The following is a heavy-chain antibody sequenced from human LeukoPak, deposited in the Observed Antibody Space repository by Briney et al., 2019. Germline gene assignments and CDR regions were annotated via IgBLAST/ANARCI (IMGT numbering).Heavy chain of an antibody. J-gene: IGHJ6*03. V-gene: IGHV3-30*02. CDR2: IRYDGSNK. CDR3: AKDSVKVTTVRRVPHYMDV. D-gene: IGHD4-17*01. CDR1: GFTVSSNS. Sequence: WGSLKLSCTVFGFTVSSNSMSWVRQVPGKGLEWVAFIRYDGSNKYYADSVKGRFTISRDNSKNTLYLQMNSLRAEDTAVYYCAKDSVKVTTVRRVPHYMDVWGKGTTVTISS.